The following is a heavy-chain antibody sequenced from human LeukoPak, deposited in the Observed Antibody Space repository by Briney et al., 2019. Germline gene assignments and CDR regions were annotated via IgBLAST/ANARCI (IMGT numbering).Heavy chain of an antibody. J-gene: IGHJ5*02. V-gene: IGHV4-59*08. CDR1: GGSISSYY. Sequence: PSETLSLTCTVPGGSISSYYWSWIRQPPGKGLEWIGYIYYSGSTNYNPSLKSRVTISVDTSKHRFSLKLSSVTAADTAVYYCASFSAYGDYGTWGQATLVTASS. D-gene: IGHD4-17*01. CDR2: IYYSGST. CDR3: ASFSAYGDYGT.